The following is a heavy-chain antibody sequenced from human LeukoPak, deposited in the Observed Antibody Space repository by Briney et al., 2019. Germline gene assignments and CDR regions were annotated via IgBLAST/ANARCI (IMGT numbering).Heavy chain of an antibody. Sequence: GGSLRLSCATSGFTFNDYAMHWVRQAPGKGLEWVSLITWDGGSTYYADSVKGRFTISRDNSKTSLYLQMNSLRAEDTALYYCAKDMGAFGELLRSWGQGTLVTVSS. CDR3: AKDMGAFGELLRS. D-gene: IGHD1-26*01. CDR1: GFTFNDYA. CDR2: ITWDGGST. V-gene: IGHV3-43D*03. J-gene: IGHJ5*02.